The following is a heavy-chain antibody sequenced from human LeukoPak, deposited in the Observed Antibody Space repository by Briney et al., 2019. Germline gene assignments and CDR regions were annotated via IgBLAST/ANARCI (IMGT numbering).Heavy chain of an antibody. CDR2: IYTSGST. V-gene: IGHV4-61*02. D-gene: IGHD3-16*01. J-gene: IGHJ4*02. CDR1: GGSISSGSYY. Sequence: SQTLSLTCTVSGGSISSGSYYWSWIRQPAGKGLEWIGRIYTSGSTNYNPSLKSRVTISVDTSKNQFSLKLSSVTAADTAVYYCARGPWMCLGGYYFDYWGQGTLVTVSS. CDR3: ARGPWMCLGGYYFDY.